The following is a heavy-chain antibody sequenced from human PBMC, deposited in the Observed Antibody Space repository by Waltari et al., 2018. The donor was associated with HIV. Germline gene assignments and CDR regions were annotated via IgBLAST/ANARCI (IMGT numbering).Heavy chain of an antibody. D-gene: IGHD3-3*01. CDR1: GFPFSTYW. CDR2: IKQDGSEK. J-gene: IGHJ6*02. Sequence: EVQLVESGGGLVKPGGSLRLSGAAFGFPFSTYWLTWVRQAPGKGLEWLANIKQDGSEKYYADSVKGRFTVSRDNNKKSLYLQMSSLRAEDTAVYYCARDLKDYDFWSPVDVWGQGTTVTVSS. CDR3: ARDLKDYDFWSPVDV. V-gene: IGHV3-7*01.